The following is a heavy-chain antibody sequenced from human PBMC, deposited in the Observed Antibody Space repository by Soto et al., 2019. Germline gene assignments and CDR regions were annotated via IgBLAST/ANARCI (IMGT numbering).Heavy chain of an antibody. D-gene: IGHD6-6*01. V-gene: IGHV1-8*01. CDR1: GYTFTSYD. J-gene: IGHJ5*02. Sequence: ASVKVSCKASGYTFTSYDINWVRQATGQGLEWMGWMNPNSGNTGYAQKFQGKATMNRNTAISTAYMELSSLRSEDTAVYYCARGSPWVNFGSSPEGGWFDPWGQGTLVTVSS. CDR2: MNPNSGNT. CDR3: ARGSPWVNFGSSPEGGWFDP.